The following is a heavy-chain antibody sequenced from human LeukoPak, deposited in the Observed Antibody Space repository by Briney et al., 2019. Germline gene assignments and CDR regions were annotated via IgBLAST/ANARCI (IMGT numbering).Heavy chain of an antibody. CDR2: IYYRGST. CDR3: ARDLTLRGYSGYDYRWHWFDP. D-gene: IGHD5-12*01. Sequence: PSETLSLTCTVSGASISSSSYFWGWIRQPPGKGLEWIGTIYYRGSTYYNPSLKSRVTMSVDTSKNQFSLNLSSVTAADTAVYYCARDLTLRGYSGYDYRWHWFDPWGQGTLVTVSS. CDR1: GASISSSSYF. J-gene: IGHJ5*02. V-gene: IGHV4-39*07.